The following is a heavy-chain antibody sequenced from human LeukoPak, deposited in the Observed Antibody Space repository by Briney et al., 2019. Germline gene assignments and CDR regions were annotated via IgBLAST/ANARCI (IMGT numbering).Heavy chain of an antibody. V-gene: IGHV3-23*01. CDR3: AKDSLGLTMIVGTVGY. D-gene: IGHD3-22*01. J-gene: IGHJ4*02. CDR2: ISGSGGTT. Sequence: GGSLRLSCAASGFNFRNYDMSWVRQAPGKGLEWVSTISGSGGTTYYADSVKSRFTISRDNSKNTLYLQMNSLRAEDTAVYYCAKDSLGLTMIVGTVGYWGQGTLVTVSS. CDR1: GFNFRNYD.